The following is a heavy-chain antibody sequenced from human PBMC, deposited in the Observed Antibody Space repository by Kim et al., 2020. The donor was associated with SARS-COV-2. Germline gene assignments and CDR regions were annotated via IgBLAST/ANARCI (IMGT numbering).Heavy chain of an antibody. D-gene: IGHD6-13*01. CDR2: IIPIFGTA. CDR3: ARAGEYSSSWMGTLGY. V-gene: IGHV1-69*13. J-gene: IGHJ4*02. CDR1: GGTFSSYT. Sequence: SVKVSCKASGGTFSSYTISWVRQAPGQGLEWMGGIIPIFGTANYAQKFQGRVTITADESTSTAYMELSSLRSEDTAVYYCARAGEYSSSWMGTLGYWGQGTLVTVSS.